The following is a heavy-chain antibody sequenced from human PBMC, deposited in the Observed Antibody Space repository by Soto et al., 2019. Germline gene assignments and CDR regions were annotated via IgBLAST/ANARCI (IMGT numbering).Heavy chain of an antibody. J-gene: IGHJ4*02. Sequence: QEQLVESGGDVVQPGRSLTLSCAASGFTFSANAMHWVRQAPGKGLEWVAVIAYDGTIKIYRDSVKGRFTISRDDSKTTLYLQMNSLRPEDTAVSYCARVTIKAAPEYLDSWGQRTLVTVSS. CDR2: IAYDGTIK. CDR3: ARVTIKAAPEYLDS. CDR1: GFTFSANA. V-gene: IGHV3-30-3*01. D-gene: IGHD3-3*01.